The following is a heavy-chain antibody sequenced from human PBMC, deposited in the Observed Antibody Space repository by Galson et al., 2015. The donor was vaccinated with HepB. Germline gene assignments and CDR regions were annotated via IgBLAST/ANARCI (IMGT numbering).Heavy chain of an antibody. V-gene: IGHV1-2*06. D-gene: IGHD4-11*01. Sequence: SVKVSCKASGYTFTDYYLHWVRQGPGQGLEWMGRINPNSGDTNFAQKFQGRITMTRDTSITTAYMDLTSLRSDDTAVYYCARGALTTMKSHEWFDPWGQGTLVTVSS. CDR3: ARGALTTMKSHEWFDP. J-gene: IGHJ5*02. CDR1: GYTFTDYY. CDR2: INPNSGDT.